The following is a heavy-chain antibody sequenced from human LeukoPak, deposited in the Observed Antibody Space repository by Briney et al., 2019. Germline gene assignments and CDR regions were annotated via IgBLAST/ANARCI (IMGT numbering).Heavy chain of an antibody. V-gene: IGHV3-66*01. D-gene: IGHD6-13*01. CDR2: IYSGGST. Sequence: GGSLRLSCAASGFTVSSNYMSWVRQAPGKGLEWVSVIYSGGSTYYADSVRGRFTISRDNSKNTLYLQMNSLRAEDTAVYYCARVYSSSWDPFDYWGQGTLVTVSS. J-gene: IGHJ4*02. CDR3: ARVYSSSWDPFDY. CDR1: GFTVSSNY.